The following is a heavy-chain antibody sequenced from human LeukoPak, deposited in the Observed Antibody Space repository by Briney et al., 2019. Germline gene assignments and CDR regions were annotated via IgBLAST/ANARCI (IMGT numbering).Heavy chain of an antibody. D-gene: IGHD3-10*01. J-gene: IGHJ4*02. CDR3: ARESVRGANNFDY. CDR1: GGSISSGGYY. V-gene: IGHV4-31*03. Sequence: SQTLSLTCTVSGGSISSGGYYWSWTRQHPGKGLEWIGYIYYSGSTYYNPSLKSRVTISVDTSKNQFSLKLSSVTAADTAVYYCARESVRGANNFDYWGQGTLVTVSS. CDR2: IYYSGST.